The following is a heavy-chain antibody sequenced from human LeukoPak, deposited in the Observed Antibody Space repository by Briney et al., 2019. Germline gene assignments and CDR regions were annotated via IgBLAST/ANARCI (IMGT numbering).Heavy chain of an antibody. V-gene: IGHV4-30-2*01. J-gene: IGHJ4*02. CDR3: ARGVGDSYFGY. CDR2: IYHSGST. D-gene: IGHD3-10*01. CDR1: GGSIRIGGYL. Sequence: PSETLSLTCAVSGGSIRIGGYLWRWIRQPPGKGVEWIGYIYHSGSTYYNPSLKSRVTISVDRSKNQFSLQLSSVTAADTAVYYCARGVGDSYFGYWGQGTLVTVSS.